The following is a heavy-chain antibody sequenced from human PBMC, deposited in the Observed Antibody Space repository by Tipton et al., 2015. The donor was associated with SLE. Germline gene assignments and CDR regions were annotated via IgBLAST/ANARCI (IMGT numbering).Heavy chain of an antibody. CDR3: AKEFLWYFDL. CDR2: ISVSGGST. Sequence: GSLRLSCTASGFTFGDYAMSWVRQAPGKGLEWVSGISVSGGSTYYADSVKGRFAISRDNSKNTLYLQMNSLRAEDTAIYYCAKEFLWYFDLWGRGTLVTVSS. J-gene: IGHJ2*01. CDR1: GFTFGDYA. D-gene: IGHD3-3*01. V-gene: IGHV3-23*01.